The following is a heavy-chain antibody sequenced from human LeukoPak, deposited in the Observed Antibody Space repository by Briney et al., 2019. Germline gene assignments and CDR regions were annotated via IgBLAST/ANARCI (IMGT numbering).Heavy chain of an antibody. V-gene: IGHV3-9*01. CDR1: GFTFDDYA. J-gene: IGHJ4*02. CDR3: AKDSLYCSSTSCPFDY. CDR2: ISWNSGSI. Sequence: GGSLRLSCAASGFTFDDYAMHWVRQAPGKGLEWVSGISWNSGSIGYADSVKGRFTISRDNSKNTLYLQMNSLRAEDTAVYYCAKDSLYCSSTSCPFDYWGQGTLVTVSS. D-gene: IGHD2-2*01.